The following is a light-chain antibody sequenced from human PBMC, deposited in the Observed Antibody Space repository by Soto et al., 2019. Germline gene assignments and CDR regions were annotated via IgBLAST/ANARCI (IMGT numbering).Light chain of an antibody. Sequence: QSALTQPASVSGSPGQSITISCTGTSSDVGGYPLVSWYQEYPGKAPKLMIYDVSNRPSGVSNRFSGSKSGNTASLTISGLQAEDEADYYCSSYTSSSILFGTGTKLPVL. V-gene: IGLV2-14*03. CDR1: SSDVGGYPL. CDR3: SSYTSSSIL. CDR2: DVS. J-gene: IGLJ1*01.